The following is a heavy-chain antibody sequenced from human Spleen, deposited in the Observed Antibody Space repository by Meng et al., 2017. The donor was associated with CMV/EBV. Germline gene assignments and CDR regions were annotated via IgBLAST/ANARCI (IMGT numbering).Heavy chain of an antibody. CDR1: GFTFSSYS. V-gene: IGHV3-21*01. D-gene: IGHD3-16*01. CDR3: ARDQFGRGRFDP. CDR2: ISSSGSYI. Sequence: GESLKISCASSGFTFSSYSMNWVRQAPGKGLEWVSSISSSGSYIYYADSVKGRFTISRDNAKNSLYLQMNSLRAEDTAVYYCARDQFGRGRFDPWGQGTLVTVSS. J-gene: IGHJ5*02.